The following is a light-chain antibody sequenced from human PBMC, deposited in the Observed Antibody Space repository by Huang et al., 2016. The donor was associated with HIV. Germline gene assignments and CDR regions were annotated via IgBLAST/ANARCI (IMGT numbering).Light chain of an antibody. CDR3: QQYSSFWT. J-gene: IGKJ1*01. V-gene: IGKV1-5*03. CDR2: KAS. CDR1: QSVSTW. Sequence: DIQITQSPRTLSASVGDRVTITCRASQSVSTWLSWYQLKPGKPPKLLIYKASTLETGVQSRFSGSGSGTEFTLTISSLQPDDFATYYCQQYSSFWTFGQGTKV.